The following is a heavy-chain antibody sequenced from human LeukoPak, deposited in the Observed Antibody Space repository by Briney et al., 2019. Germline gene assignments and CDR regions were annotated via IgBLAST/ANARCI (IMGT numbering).Heavy chain of an antibody. V-gene: IGHV1-69*05. J-gene: IGHJ4*02. CDR1: GGTFSSYA. D-gene: IGHD2-8*01. CDR3: ARDAEYCTNGVCYGGLDY. Sequence: SVKVSCKASGGTFSSYAISWVRQAPGQGLEWMGRIIPIFGTANYAQKFQGRVTITTDESTSTAYMELSSLRSEDTAVYYCARDAEYCTNGVCYGGLDYWGQGTLVTVSS. CDR2: IIPIFGTA.